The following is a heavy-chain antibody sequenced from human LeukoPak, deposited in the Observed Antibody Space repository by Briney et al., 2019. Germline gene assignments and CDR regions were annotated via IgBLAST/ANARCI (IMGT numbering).Heavy chain of an antibody. CDR3: ARLPQDYYYHGMDV. CDR2: IYPGDSDT. J-gene: IGHJ6*02. V-gene: IGHV5-51*01. CDR1: GSDFATYW. Sequence: GESLKISCQGSGSDFATYWIGWVRQMPGKGLEWMGKIYPGDSDTKYSPSFQGQVTISADKSLGSAYLQWSSLKSSDTAMYYCARLPQDYYYHGMDVWGQGTTVSVS.